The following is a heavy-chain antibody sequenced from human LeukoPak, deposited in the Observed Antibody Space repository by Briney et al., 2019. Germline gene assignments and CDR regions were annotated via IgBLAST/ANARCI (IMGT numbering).Heavy chain of an antibody. Sequence: GGSLRLSCAASGFTFSSYAMNWVRQAPGKGLEWVSYISSSSSTIYYADSVKGRFTVSRDNAKNSLYLQMNSLRAEDTAVYYCARLTRYAGDPWGQGTLVIVSS. CDR3: ARLTRYAGDP. CDR2: ISSSSSTI. J-gene: IGHJ5*02. CDR1: GFTFSSYA. V-gene: IGHV3-48*04. D-gene: IGHD3-9*01.